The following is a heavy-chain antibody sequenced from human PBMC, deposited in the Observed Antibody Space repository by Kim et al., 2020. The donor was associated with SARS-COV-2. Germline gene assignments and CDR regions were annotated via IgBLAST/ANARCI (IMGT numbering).Heavy chain of an antibody. J-gene: IGHJ4*02. V-gene: IGHV1-69*13. CDR2: IIPIFGTA. Sequence: SVKVSCKASGGTFSSYAISWVRQAPGQGLEWMGGIIPIFGTANYAQKFQGRVTITADESTSTAYMELSSLRSEDTAVYYCARGGYYDSSGYYPYYYFDYWGQGTLVTVSS. CDR1: GGTFSSYA. D-gene: IGHD3-22*01. CDR3: ARGGYYDSSGYYPYYYFDY.